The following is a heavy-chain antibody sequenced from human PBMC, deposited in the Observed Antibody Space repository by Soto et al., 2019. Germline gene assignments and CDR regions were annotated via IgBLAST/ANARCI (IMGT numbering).Heavy chain of an antibody. Sequence: EVQLLESGGGLVKPGGSLRLSCAASGFTFSSNAMSWFRQAPGKGLEWVSAISGRGGSTYYPGSVKGRFTISRDNSKNTLYLQMNSLRAEDTAVYYCAKEQKDSSSWSELNYWGQGTLVTVSS. J-gene: IGHJ4*02. CDR1: GFTFSSNA. V-gene: IGHV3-23*01. CDR2: ISGRGGST. CDR3: AKEQKDSSSWSELNY. D-gene: IGHD6-13*01.